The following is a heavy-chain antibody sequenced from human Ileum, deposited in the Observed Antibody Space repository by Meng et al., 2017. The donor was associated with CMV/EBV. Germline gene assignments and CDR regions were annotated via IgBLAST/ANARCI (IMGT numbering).Heavy chain of an antibody. D-gene: IGHD1-26*01. Sequence: QQAGAGLLKPSETLSLPCGVNGGSFSSFSWTWIRQPPGKGPEWIGDINHRGTTNYSPSLKSRVTISIDTSKKQFSLRLSSLTAADTAVYYCTRGRVGDWGFDFWGQGTLVTVSS. CDR1: GGSFSSFS. V-gene: IGHV4-34*02. CDR2: INHRGTT. CDR3: TRGRVGDWGFDF. J-gene: IGHJ4*02.